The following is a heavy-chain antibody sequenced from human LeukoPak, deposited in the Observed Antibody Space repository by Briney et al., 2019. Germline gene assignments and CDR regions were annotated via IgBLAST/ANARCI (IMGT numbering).Heavy chain of an antibody. CDR2: IYYSGST. CDR1: GGSISSSSYY. J-gene: IGHJ3*02. D-gene: IGHD3-22*01. Sequence: PSETLSLTCTVSGGSISSSSYYWGWIRQPPGKGLEWIGSIYYSGSTYYNPSLKSRVTISVDTSKNQFSLKLGSVTAADTAVYCCAWGNYYDSSGYSDAFDIWGQGTMVTVSS. V-gene: IGHV4-39*07. CDR3: AWGNYYDSSGYSDAFDI.